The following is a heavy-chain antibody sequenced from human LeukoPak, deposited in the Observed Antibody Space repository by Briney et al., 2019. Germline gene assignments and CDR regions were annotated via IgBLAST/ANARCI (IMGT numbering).Heavy chain of an antibody. D-gene: IGHD6-19*01. CDR1: GFTFSSYS. CDR2: ISSSSSYI. Sequence: GGSLRLPCAASGFTFSSYSMNWVRQAPGKGLEWVSSISSSSSYIYYADSVKGRFTISRDNAKNSLYLQMNSLRAEDTAVYYCAKPTSYSSGYDAFDIWGQGTMVTVSS. CDR3: AKPTSYSSGYDAFDI. V-gene: IGHV3-21*04. J-gene: IGHJ3*02.